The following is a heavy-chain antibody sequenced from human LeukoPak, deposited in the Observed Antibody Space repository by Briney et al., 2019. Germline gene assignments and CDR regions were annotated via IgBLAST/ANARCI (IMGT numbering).Heavy chain of an antibody. V-gene: IGHV3-48*01. Sequence: PGGSLRLSCAASGFTFSSYSMNWVRQAPGKGLEWVSYISSSSSTIYYADSVKGRFTISRDNAKNSLYLQMNSLRAEDTAVYYCARDLTVTTAEGVGYWGQGTLVTVSS. CDR1: GFTFSSYS. CDR3: ARDLTVTTAEGVGY. D-gene: IGHD4-11*01. J-gene: IGHJ4*02. CDR2: ISSSSSTI.